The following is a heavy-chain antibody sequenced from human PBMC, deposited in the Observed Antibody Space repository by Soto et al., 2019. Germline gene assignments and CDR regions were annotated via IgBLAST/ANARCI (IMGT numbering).Heavy chain of an antibody. CDR3: AKDRVVVPAAPTNYYYYYGMDV. D-gene: IGHD2-2*01. J-gene: IGHJ6*02. Sequence: GGSLRLSCGASGFTFSSYGMHWFRQAPGKGLEWVAVISYDGSNKYYADSVKGRFTISRDNSKNTLYPQMNSLRAEDTAVYYCAKDRVVVPAAPTNYYYYYGMDVWGQGTTVTVSS. CDR2: ISYDGSNK. CDR1: GFTFSSYG. V-gene: IGHV3-30*18.